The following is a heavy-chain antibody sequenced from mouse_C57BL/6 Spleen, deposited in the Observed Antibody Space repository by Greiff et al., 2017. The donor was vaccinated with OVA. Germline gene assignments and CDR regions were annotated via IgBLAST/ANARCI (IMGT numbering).Heavy chain of an antibody. V-gene: IGHV1-50*01. D-gene: IGHD2-9*01. J-gene: IGHJ2*01. Sequence: LQESGAELVKPGASVKLSCKASGYTFTSYWMQWVKQRPGQGLEWIGEIDPSDSYTNYNQKFKGKATLTVDTSSSTAYMQLSSLTSEDSAVFYCARRGPTTVPDYWGQGTTLTVSS. CDR1: GYTFTSYW. CDR3: ARRGPTTVPDY. CDR2: IDPSDSYT.